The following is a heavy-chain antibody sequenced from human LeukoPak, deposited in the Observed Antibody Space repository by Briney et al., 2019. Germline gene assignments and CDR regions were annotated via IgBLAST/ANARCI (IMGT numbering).Heavy chain of an antibody. J-gene: IGHJ4*02. CDR2: IYYSGST. CDR3: ARSSWVSGGELDY. Sequence: PSQTLSLTCTVSGGSISSGDYYWSWIRQPPGKGLEWIGYIYYSGSTYYNPSLKSRVTISVDTSKNQFSLKLSSVTAADTAVYYCARSSWVSGGELDYWGQGTLVTVSS. CDR1: GGSISSGDYY. V-gene: IGHV4-30-4*01. D-gene: IGHD2-21*01.